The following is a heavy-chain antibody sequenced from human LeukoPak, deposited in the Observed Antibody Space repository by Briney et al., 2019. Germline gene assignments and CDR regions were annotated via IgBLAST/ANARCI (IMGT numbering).Heavy chain of an antibody. Sequence: LSGGSLRLSCAASGFTFSSYVMSWVRQAPGKGLEWVSAISGSGGSTYYADSVKGRFTISRDNSKNTLYLQMNSLRAEDTAVYYCAKDAIAAAESTYWGQGTLVTVSS. CDR2: ISGSGGST. V-gene: IGHV3-23*01. D-gene: IGHD6-13*01. J-gene: IGHJ4*02. CDR1: GFTFSSYV. CDR3: AKDAIAAAESTY.